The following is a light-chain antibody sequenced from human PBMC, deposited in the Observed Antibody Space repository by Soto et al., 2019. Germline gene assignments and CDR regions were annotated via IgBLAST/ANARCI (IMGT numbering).Light chain of an antibody. J-gene: IGKJ1*01. Sequence: DIQMTQSPSTLSASVGDRVTITCRASQSISSWLAWYQQKPGKAPKLLIYDASSLDSGVPSRFSGSGSGTVFTLTISSLQPDDFATYYCKQYNSYWTFGQGTKVAIK. V-gene: IGKV1-5*01. CDR3: KQYNSYWT. CDR2: DAS. CDR1: QSISSW.